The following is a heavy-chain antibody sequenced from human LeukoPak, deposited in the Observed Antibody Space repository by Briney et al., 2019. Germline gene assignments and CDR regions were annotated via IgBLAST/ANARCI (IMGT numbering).Heavy chain of an antibody. J-gene: IGHJ4*02. CDR1: GFTFSSYG. CDR2: IWYDGSNK. V-gene: IGHV3-33*01. D-gene: IGHD3-10*01. CDR3: ARDGGERGQRSFDY. Sequence: GGSLRLSCAASGFTFSSYGMHWVRQAPGKGLEWVAVIWYDGSNKYYADSVKGRFTISRDNSKNTLYLQMNSLRAEDTAVYYCARDGGERGQRSFDYRGQGTLVTVSS.